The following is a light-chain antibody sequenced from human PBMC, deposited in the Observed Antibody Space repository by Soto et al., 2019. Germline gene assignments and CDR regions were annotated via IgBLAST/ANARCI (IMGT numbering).Light chain of an antibody. Sequence: QSALTQPTSASGSPGQSVTISCTGTSSDVGGYNYVSWYQQHPGKAPKFMIYEVSKRPSGVPDRFSGSKSGNTASLTVSGLQAEDEADYYCSSYAGSNNLVFGGGTKLTVL. CDR2: EVS. CDR1: SSDVGGYNY. CDR3: SSYAGSNNLV. V-gene: IGLV2-8*01. J-gene: IGLJ2*01.